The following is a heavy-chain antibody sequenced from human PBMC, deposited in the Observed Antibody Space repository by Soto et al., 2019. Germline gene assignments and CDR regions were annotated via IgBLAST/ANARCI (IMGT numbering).Heavy chain of an antibody. D-gene: IGHD1-26*01. J-gene: IGHJ4*02. CDR3: AKSGSGSYYVAIDY. CDR1: GFTFSSYA. Sequence: GGSLRLSCAASGFTFSSYAMSWVRQAPGKGLEWVSAISGSGGSTYYADSVKGRFTISRDNSKNTLYLQMNSLRAEDTAVYYCAKSGSGSYYVAIDYWGQGTLGTVSS. CDR2: ISGSGGST. V-gene: IGHV3-23*01.